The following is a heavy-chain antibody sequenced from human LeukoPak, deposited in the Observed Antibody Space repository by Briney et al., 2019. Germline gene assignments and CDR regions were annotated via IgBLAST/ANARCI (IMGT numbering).Heavy chain of an antibody. CDR2: ISWNSGSI. D-gene: IGHD3-10*01. V-gene: IGHV3-9*01. Sequence: GGSLRLSCAASGFTFYDYAMHWVRQAPGKGLEWVSGISWNSGSIGYADSVKGRFTISRDNAKNSLYLQMNSLRAEDTALYYCAKDRTYYYGSGSFGYWGQGTLVTVSS. CDR3: AKDRTYYYGSGSFGY. CDR1: GFTFYDYA. J-gene: IGHJ4*02.